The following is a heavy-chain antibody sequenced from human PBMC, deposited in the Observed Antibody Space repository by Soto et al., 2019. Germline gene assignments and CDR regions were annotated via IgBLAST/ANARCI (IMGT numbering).Heavy chain of an antibody. V-gene: IGHV2-26*01. CDR1: GFSLSNARMG. CDR3: ARMRPSSGYDY. D-gene: IGHD6-19*01. Sequence: QVTLKESGPVLVKPTETLTLTCTVSGFSLSNARMGVSWIRQPPGKALEWLAHIFSNDEKSYSTSLKSRLTISKDTSKSQVVLTMTNMDPVDTATYYRARMRPSSGYDYWGQGTLVTVSS. CDR2: IFSNDEK. J-gene: IGHJ4*02.